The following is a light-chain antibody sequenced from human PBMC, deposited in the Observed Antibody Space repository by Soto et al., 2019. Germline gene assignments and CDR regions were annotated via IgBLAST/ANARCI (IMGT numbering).Light chain of an antibody. CDR1: SSDVGGYNY. V-gene: IGLV2-14*01. Sequence: QSALTQPASVSGSPGQSITISCTGTSSDVGGYNYVSWYQQHPGKAPKLMIYDVSNRPSGVSNRFSGSKSGNTASLTISGLQAEDEADYYCSSYTSSRPVFGGGTKLTVL. CDR3: SSYTSSRPV. CDR2: DVS. J-gene: IGLJ2*01.